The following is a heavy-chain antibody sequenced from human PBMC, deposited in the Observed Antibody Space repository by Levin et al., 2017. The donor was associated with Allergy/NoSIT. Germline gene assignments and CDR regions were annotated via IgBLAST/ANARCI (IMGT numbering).Heavy chain of an antibody. CDR1: GFSLSTSGMC. Sequence: QTLSLTCTFSGFSLSTSGMCVSWIRQPPGKALEWLARIDWDDDKNYSTSLKTRLTISKDTSKNQVVLTMTNMDPVDTGTYYCARMRSSGWYPDYWGQGTLVTVSS. V-gene: IGHV2-70*11. D-gene: IGHD6-19*01. CDR3: ARMRSSGWYPDY. CDR2: IDWDDDK. J-gene: IGHJ4*02.